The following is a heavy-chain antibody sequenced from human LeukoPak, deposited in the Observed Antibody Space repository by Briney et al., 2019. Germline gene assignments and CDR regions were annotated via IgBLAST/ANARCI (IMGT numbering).Heavy chain of an antibody. J-gene: IGHJ3*02. V-gene: IGHV1-2*04. Sequence: ASVKVSCKASGYTSTGYYMHWVRQAPGQGLEWMGWINPNSGGTNYAQKFQGWVTMTRDTSISTAYMELSRLRSDDTAVYYCARDRNNSPAGAFDIWGQGTMVTISS. CDR1: GYTSTGYY. CDR3: ARDRNNSPAGAFDI. D-gene: IGHD1-14*01. CDR2: INPNSGGT.